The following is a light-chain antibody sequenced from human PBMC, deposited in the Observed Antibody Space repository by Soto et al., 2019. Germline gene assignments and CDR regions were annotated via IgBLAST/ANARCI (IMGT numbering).Light chain of an antibody. CDR3: QQRQYWPPIT. J-gene: IGKJ5*01. V-gene: IGKV3-11*01. Sequence: EKALTQSPVTLSLSPGERATLSCRASQSVSSNLAWYQQKPGQAPRLLIYDTSNRATGVPARFSGSGSGTDFTLTISSLEPEDCAIYYCQQRQYWPPITFGQGTRLEIK. CDR1: QSVSSN. CDR2: DTS.